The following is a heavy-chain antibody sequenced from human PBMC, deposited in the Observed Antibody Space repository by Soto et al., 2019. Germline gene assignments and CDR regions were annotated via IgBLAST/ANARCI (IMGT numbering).Heavy chain of an antibody. CDR2: LYSGGGT. J-gene: IGHJ5*02. Sequence: EVQLVESGGGLIQPGGSLRLSCAASGFIVSSNFMSWVRQAPGKGLEWVSVLYSGGGTYYADSVKGRFTISRDDSKNTLNLQMNSLRAEDTAIYYCARVNPPYPWGQGTLVTVSS. CDR3: ARVNPPYP. CDR1: GFIVSSNF. V-gene: IGHV3-53*01.